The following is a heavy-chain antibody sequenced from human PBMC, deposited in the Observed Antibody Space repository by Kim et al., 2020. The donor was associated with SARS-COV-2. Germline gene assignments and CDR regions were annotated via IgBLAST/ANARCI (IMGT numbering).Heavy chain of an antibody. D-gene: IGHD3-3*01. CDR3: ARGITIFGVVTNGMDV. V-gene: IGHV4-31*03. CDR2: IYYSGST. J-gene: IGHJ6*02. CDR1: GGSISSGGYY. Sequence: SETLSLTCTVSGGSISSGGYYWGWIRQHPGKGLEWIGYIYYSGSTYYNPSLKSRVTISVDTSKNQFFLKLSSVTAADTAVYYCARGITIFGVVTNGMDVWGQGTTVTVSS.